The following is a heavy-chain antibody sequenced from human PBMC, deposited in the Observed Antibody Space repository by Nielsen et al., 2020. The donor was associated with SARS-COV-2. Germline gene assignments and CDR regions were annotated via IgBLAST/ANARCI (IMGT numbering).Heavy chain of an antibody. D-gene: IGHD3-3*01. Sequence: GSLRLSCSVSGGSISSGSYSWGWIRQSPGKGLEWIGTIFHSISTYYNPSLKSRVTVFMDTSKNQFSLKLRSVTAADTAVCYCARDGASGRFYDWLSHFDLWGRGTLVTVSS. CDR3: ARDGASGRFYDWLSHFDL. V-gene: IGHV4-39*02. CDR1: GGSISSGSYS. J-gene: IGHJ2*01. CDR2: IFHSIST.